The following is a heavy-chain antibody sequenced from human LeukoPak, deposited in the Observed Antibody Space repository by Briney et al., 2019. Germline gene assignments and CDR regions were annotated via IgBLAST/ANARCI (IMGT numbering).Heavy chain of an antibody. D-gene: IGHD3-3*01. J-gene: IGHJ3*02. Sequence: GRSLRLSCAASGFTFSSYGMHWVRQAPGKGLEWVAVISYDGSNKYYADSVKGRFTISRDNSKNTLYLQMNSLRAEDTAVYYCAKDLAGITIFGVGPNDAFDIWVQGTMVTVSS. V-gene: IGHV3-30*18. CDR1: GFTFSSYG. CDR2: ISYDGSNK. CDR3: AKDLAGITIFGVGPNDAFDI.